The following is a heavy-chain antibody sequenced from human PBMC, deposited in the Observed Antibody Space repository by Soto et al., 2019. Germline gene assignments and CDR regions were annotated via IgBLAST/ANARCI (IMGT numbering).Heavy chain of an antibody. CDR3: TRGAGGWNYYYAMDV. Sequence: EVQLVQSGGGLVQPGASLRLSCAASGFPFNNYYMTWVRQASGKGLEWVASIKEDGNEKYYVDSVKGRFTISRDNDKNSLSLQMNSLRAEDTAVYYCTRGAGGWNYYYAMDVCGPGATVTVSS. J-gene: IGHJ6*02. CDR1: GFPFNNYY. CDR2: IKEDGNEK. V-gene: IGHV3-7*03. D-gene: IGHD6-19*01.